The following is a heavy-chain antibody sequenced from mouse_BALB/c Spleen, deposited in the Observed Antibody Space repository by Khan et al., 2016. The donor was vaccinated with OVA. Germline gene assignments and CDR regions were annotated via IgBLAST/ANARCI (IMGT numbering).Heavy chain of an antibody. CDR3: VRGGGNSRFAY. J-gene: IGHJ3*01. CDR1: GYTFTDFA. Sequence: QVRLQQSGAGLVRPGVSVKISCKGSGYTFTDFAMHWVKQSHAKSLEWIGVISTYYGDVTYNQNFKDKATMTVDRSSSTAYMELARLTSEDSGIFYCVRGGGNSRFAYWGQGTLVTVSA. D-gene: IGHD2-1*01. CDR2: ISTYYGDV. V-gene: IGHV1S137*01.